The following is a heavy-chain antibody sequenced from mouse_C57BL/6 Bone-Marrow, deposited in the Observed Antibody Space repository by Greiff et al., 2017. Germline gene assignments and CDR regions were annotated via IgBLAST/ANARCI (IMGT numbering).Heavy chain of an antibody. D-gene: IGHD1-1*01. J-gene: IGHJ1*03. CDR2: IYPGSGST. V-gene: IGHV1-55*01. CDR3: ARGDGSSSYWYFDV. Sequence: VQLQQPGAELVKPGASVKMSCKASGYTFTSYWITWVKQRPGQGLAWIGDIYPGSGSTNYNEKFKSKATLTVDTSSSTAYMQLSSLTSEDSAVYYCARGDGSSSYWYFDVWGTGTTVTVSS. CDR1: GYTFTSYW.